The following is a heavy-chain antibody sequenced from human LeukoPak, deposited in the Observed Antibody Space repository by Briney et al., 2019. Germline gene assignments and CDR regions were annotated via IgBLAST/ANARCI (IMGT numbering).Heavy chain of an antibody. J-gene: IGHJ4*02. CDR3: ATEYSSGWSPYFDY. V-gene: IGHV1-24*01. D-gene: IGHD6-19*01. CDR2: FDPEDGET. CDR1: GYTLTELS. Sequence: ASVKASCKVSGYTLTELSMHWVRQAPGKGLEWMGGFDPEDGETIYAQKFQGRVTMTEDTSTDTAYMELSSLRSEDTAVYYCATEYSSGWSPYFDYWGQGTLVTVSS.